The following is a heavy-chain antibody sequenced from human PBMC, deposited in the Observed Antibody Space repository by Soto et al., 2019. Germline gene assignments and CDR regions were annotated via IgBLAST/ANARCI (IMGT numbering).Heavy chain of an antibody. CDR1: GYSYTSYW. D-gene: IGHD3-16*02. V-gene: IGHV5-51*07. Sequence: GASLKSSCKGSGYSYTSYWIGWVHQMHGKGLEWMGIIYPGDSDTRYSPSFQGQVTISADKSISTAYLQWSSLKASDTAMYYCARHGSFGELSRYGMDVWGQGTTVTVSS. J-gene: IGHJ6*02. CDR3: ARHGSFGELSRYGMDV. CDR2: IYPGDSDT.